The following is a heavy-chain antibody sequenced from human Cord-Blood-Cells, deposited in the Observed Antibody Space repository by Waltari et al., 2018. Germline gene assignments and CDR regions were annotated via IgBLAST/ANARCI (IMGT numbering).Heavy chain of an antibody. CDR3: ARGPYGGYDYDY. CDR1: GFTVSSNY. D-gene: IGHD5-12*01. V-gene: IGHV3-53*01. CDR2: ICRGWST. Sequence: EVQLVESGGGLIQPGGSLRLSCAASGFTVSSNYMSCVSQAPGKGLGGVSVICRGWSTYYADSGEGRFTSSGDNSKNTLYLQMNSLRAEDTAVYYCARGPYGGYDYDYWGQGTLVTVSS. J-gene: IGHJ4*02.